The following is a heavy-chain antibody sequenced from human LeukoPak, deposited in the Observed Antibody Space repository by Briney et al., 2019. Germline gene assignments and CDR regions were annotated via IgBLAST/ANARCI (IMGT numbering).Heavy chain of an antibody. Sequence: SETLSLTCAVYGRSFNDYYWSWIRQPPGKGLEWIGEINHIGSTNYNPSLKSRVTMSVDTSKNQFSLNLRSETAADTAVYYCAREGVTKYYFDYWGQGTLVTVSS. CDR3: AREGVTKYYFDY. CDR2: INHIGST. J-gene: IGHJ4*02. V-gene: IGHV4-34*01. CDR1: GRSFNDYY. D-gene: IGHD4-11*01.